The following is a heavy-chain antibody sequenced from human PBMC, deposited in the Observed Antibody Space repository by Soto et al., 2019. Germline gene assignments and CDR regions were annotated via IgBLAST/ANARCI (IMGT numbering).Heavy chain of an antibody. CDR3: AKIDGGFGELFSHPWY. D-gene: IGHD3-10*01. Sequence: GGSLRLSCAASGFTFSSYAMSWVRQAPGKGLEWVSAISGSGGSTYYADSVKGRFTISRDNSKNTLYLQMNSLRAEDTAVYYCAKIDGGFGELFSHPWYWGQGTLVTVSS. V-gene: IGHV3-23*01. CDR1: GFTFSSYA. J-gene: IGHJ4*02. CDR2: ISGSGGST.